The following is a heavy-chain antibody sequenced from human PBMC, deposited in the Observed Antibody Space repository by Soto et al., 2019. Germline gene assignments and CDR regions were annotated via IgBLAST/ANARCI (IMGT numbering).Heavy chain of an antibody. Sequence: SETLSLTCAVSGGSISSYYWSWIRQPPGKGLEWIGYIYYSGSTNYNPSLKSRVTISVDTSKNQFSLKLSSVTAADTAVYYCARAKAPLYSSSWYWFDPWGQGTLVTVSS. V-gene: IGHV4-59*08. CDR2: IYYSGST. D-gene: IGHD6-13*01. CDR1: GGSISSYY. J-gene: IGHJ5*02. CDR3: ARAKAPLYSSSWYWFDP.